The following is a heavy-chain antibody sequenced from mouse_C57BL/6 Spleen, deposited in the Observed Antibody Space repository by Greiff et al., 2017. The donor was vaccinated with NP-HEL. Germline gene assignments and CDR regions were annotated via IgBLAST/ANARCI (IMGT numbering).Heavy chain of an antibody. V-gene: IGHV1-18*01. D-gene: IGHD2-10*02. CDR3: AKEYGNYAWYFDV. Sequence: VQLQQSGPELVKPGASVKIPCKASGYTFTDYNMDWVKQSHGKSLEWIGDINPNNGGTIYNQKFKGKATLTVDKSSSTAYMELRSLTSEDTAVYYCAKEYGNYAWYFDVWGTGTTVTVSS. CDR2: INPNNGGT. J-gene: IGHJ1*03. CDR1: GYTFTDYN.